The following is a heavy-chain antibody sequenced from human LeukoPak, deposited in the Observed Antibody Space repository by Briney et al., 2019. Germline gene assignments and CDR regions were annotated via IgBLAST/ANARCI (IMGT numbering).Heavy chain of an antibody. D-gene: IGHD2-2*02. V-gene: IGHV4-38-2*02. CDR1: GYSMSRGYY. CDR3: GLLYGYFDY. CDR2: IYHSGSA. J-gene: IGHJ4*02. Sequence: PSETLSLTCSVSGYSMSRGYYWGWIRQPPGKGLKGIGRIYHSGSAYYNPSLKRRATITVDTHKKHFSLKLGSVTAADTAVYYCGLLYGYFDYWGQGTLVTVSS.